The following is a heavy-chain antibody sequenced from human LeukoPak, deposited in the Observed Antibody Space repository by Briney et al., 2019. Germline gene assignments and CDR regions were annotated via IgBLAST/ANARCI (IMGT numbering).Heavy chain of an antibody. D-gene: IGHD3-10*01. V-gene: IGHV3-7*01. CDR2: IKQDGSEK. Sequence: PGGSLRLSCAASGFTFSSYLMSWVRQAPGKGLEWVANIKQDGSEKYYVDSVKGRFTISRDNAKNSLYLQMNSLRAEDTAVYYCARDRADYFDYWGQGTLVTVSS. CDR1: GFTFSSYL. J-gene: IGHJ4*02. CDR3: ARDRADYFDY.